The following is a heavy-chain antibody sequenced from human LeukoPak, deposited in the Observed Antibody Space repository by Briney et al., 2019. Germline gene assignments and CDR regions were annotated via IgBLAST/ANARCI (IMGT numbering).Heavy chain of an antibody. J-gene: IGHJ5*02. Sequence: PGGSLRLSCAASGFXVSDHEISWVRQAPGKGPEWVSYISSSGRSIYYADSVKGRFTISRDNAKNSLYMQMNSLRVEDTAVYYCARDGRRDGGWFDPWGQGTLVTVSS. CDR1: GFXVSDHE. D-gene: IGHD5-24*01. V-gene: IGHV3-48*03. CDR3: ARDGRRDGGWFDP. CDR2: ISSSGRSI.